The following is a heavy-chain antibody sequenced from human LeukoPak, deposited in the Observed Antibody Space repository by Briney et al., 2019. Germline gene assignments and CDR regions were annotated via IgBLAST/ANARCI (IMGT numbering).Heavy chain of an antibody. D-gene: IGHD5-12*01. V-gene: IGHV3-23*01. Sequence: GGSLRLSWAAAGFTFSSYAMSWVRQAPGKGLEWVSTITSGGNTYYADSVKGRFTISRDNSKNTLYLQMNFLRAEDTALYYCAICGYTYGTNPFDYWGQGTLVTVSS. J-gene: IGHJ4*02. CDR2: ITSGGNT. CDR3: AICGYTYGTNPFDY. CDR1: GFTFSSYA.